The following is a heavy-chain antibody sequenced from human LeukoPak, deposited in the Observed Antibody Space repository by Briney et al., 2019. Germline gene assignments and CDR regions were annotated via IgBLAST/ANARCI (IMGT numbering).Heavy chain of an antibody. CDR1: GFTFSDYY. D-gene: IGHD3-22*01. V-gene: IGHV3-11*01. J-gene: IGHJ4*02. CDR2: ISSSGSTI. CDR3: ARGNLYYYDSSGYYYY. Sequence: GGSLRLSCAASGFTFSDYYMSWIRQAPGKGLEWVSYISSSGSTICYADSVKGRFTISRDNAKNSLYLQMNSLRAEDTAVYYCARGNLYYYDSSGYYYYWGQGTLVTVSS.